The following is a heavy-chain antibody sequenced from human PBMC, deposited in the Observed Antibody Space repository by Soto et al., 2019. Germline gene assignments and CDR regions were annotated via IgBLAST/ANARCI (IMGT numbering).Heavy chain of an antibody. CDR1: GFPFSSYG. Sequence: ESGGGVVQPGRSLRLSCAASGFPFSSYGMHWVRQAPGKGLEWVAVIWFDGSNKYYGDSVKGRFTISRDNSKNILYLQMNNLRVEDMAVYYCARDQYSSSSGGYYYYYGMDVWGQGTTVTVSS. J-gene: IGHJ6*02. CDR2: IWFDGSNK. V-gene: IGHV3-33*01. D-gene: IGHD6-6*01. CDR3: ARDQYSSSSGGYYYYYGMDV.